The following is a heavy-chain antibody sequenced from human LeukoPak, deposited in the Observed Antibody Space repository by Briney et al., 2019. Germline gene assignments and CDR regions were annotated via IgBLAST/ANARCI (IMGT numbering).Heavy chain of an antibody. CDR1: GFTFSSYA. V-gene: IGHV3-64*01. D-gene: IGHD3-22*01. CDR3: ARSRLHYDSSGYYGDLFDY. CDR2: ISSNGGST. J-gene: IGHJ4*02. Sequence: PGGSLRLSCAASGFTFSSYAMHWVRQAPGKGLEYVSAISSNGGSTYYANSVKGRFTISRDNSKNTLYLQMGSLRAEDMAVYYCARSRLHYDSSGYYGDLFDYWGQGTLVTVSS.